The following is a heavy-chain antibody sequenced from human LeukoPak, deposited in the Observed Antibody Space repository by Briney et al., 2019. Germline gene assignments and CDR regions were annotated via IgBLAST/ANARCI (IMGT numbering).Heavy chain of an antibody. CDR1: GFTFSSHA. CDR3: AKFKVVAGTFYYFDY. J-gene: IGHJ4*02. CDR2: ISGSGGST. D-gene: IGHD6-19*01. V-gene: IGHV3-23*01. Sequence: GGSLRLSCAASGFTFSSHAMSWVRQAPGKGLEWVSAISGSGGSTYYADSVKGRFTISRDNSKNTLYLQMNSLRAEDTAVYYCAKFKVVAGTFYYFDYWGQGTLVTVSS.